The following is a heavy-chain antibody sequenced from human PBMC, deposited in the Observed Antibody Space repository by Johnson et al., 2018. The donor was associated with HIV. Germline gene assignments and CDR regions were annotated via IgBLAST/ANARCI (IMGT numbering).Heavy chain of an antibody. CDR3: ARDRGYLDAFDI. CDR2: IKQDGSEK. Sequence: VQLVESGGGLVQPGRSLRLSCAASGFTFSSYWMSWVRQAPGKGLEWVANIKQDGSEKYYVDSVKGRFTISRDNDKNSLYLQMNSLRAEDTAVYYCARDRGYLDAFDIWGQGTMVTVSS. J-gene: IGHJ3*02. CDR1: GFTFSSYW. V-gene: IGHV3-7*05. D-gene: IGHD1-26*01.